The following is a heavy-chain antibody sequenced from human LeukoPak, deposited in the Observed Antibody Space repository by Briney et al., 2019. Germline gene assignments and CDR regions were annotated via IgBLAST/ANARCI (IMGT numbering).Heavy chain of an antibody. CDR3: ARDGPYSGSYSADFDY. Sequence: PGGSLRLSCVASGFTFSSYSMSWVRQAPGKGLEWVSYISSSSSTIYYADSVKGRFSVSRDNAKNSLYLQLNSLRDEDTAVYYCARDGPYSGSYSADFDYWGQGTLVTVSS. J-gene: IGHJ4*02. CDR1: GFTFSSYS. V-gene: IGHV3-48*02. CDR2: ISSSSSTI. D-gene: IGHD1-26*01.